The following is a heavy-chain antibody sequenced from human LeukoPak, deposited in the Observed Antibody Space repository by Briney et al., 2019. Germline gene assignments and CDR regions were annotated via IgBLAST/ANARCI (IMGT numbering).Heavy chain of an antibody. CDR2: INPNSGGT. V-gene: IGHV1-2*02. CDR1: GYTFTGYY. D-gene: IGHD1-26*01. J-gene: IGHJ4*02. CDR3: ARASGGYYPSFDY. Sequence: ASVKVSCKASGYTFTGYYMHWVRQAPGQGLEWMGWINPNSGGTNYAQKFQGRVTMTRDTSISTAYMELSRLRSDDTAVYYCARASGGYYPSFDYWGQGTLVTVSS.